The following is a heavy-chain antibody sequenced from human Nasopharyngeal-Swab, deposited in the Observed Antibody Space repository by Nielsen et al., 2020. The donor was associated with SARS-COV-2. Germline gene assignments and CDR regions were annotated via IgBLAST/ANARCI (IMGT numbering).Heavy chain of an antibody. V-gene: IGHV3-9*01. CDR3: AKAFPTDY. Sequence: SLKISCAASGFNFGDYAMHWVRHAPGKGLELGSGISWNSAGLGYADSVKGRFTISRDNAKNSLYLQTNSLRPEDTVLYYSAKAFPTDYWGQGTLVTVSS. CDR1: GFNFGDYA. CDR2: ISWNSAGL. J-gene: IGHJ4*02.